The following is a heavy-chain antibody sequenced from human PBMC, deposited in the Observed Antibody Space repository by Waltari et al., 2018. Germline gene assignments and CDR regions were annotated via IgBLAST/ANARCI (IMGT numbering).Heavy chain of an antibody. V-gene: IGHV3-30*02. CDR3: AKGGIVGTVGPYYVDM. D-gene: IGHD2-21*01. Sequence: QGQLVESGGGVFQPGGSLTLSCEPSGFQFEDYRVPWVRQAPGKGLEWLAFIRYDSSMVYNADSIAGRFSISRDDAQRTVQPRLTSLRGDDTAVYYCAKGGIVGTVGPYYVDMWGRGTSVTVS. J-gene: IGHJ6*03. CDR1: GFQFEDYR. CDR2: IRYDSSMV.